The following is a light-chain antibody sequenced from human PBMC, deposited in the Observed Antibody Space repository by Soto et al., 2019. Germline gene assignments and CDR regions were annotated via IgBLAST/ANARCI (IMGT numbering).Light chain of an antibody. Sequence: QSVLTQPASVSGSPGQSITISCTGTNSDIGGYNYVSWYQQHPGKAPKLMIYEVSNRPSGVSNRFSGSRSGNTASLTISGLQAEDEADYYCSSYTDSSNYVFGTGTKVTVL. J-gene: IGLJ1*01. CDR3: SSYTDSSNYV. V-gene: IGLV2-14*01. CDR2: EVS. CDR1: NSDIGGYNY.